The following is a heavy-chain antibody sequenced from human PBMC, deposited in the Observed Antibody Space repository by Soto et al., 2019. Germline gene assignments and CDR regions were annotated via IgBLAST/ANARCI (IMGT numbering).Heavy chain of an antibody. CDR3: ARHTPAISISDH. D-gene: IGHD2-15*01. Sequence: SETLSLTCAVSGDSISSGGYSWNWIRQPPGKGLEWIGYIYHSGFTLYNPSLTSRVTISVDKSKNQFSLKLSSVTAADTAVYYCARHTPAISISDHWGQGTLVTVSS. V-gene: IGHV4-30-2*01. J-gene: IGHJ4*02. CDR2: IYHSGFT. CDR1: GDSISSGGYS.